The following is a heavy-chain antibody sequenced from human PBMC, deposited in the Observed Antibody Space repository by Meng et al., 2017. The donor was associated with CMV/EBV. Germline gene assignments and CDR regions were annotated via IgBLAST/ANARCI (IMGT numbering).Heavy chain of an antibody. Sequence: GSLRLSCAVYGGSSSGYYWSWIRQPPGKGLEWIGEINHSGSTNYNPSLKSRVTISVDTSKNQFSLKLSSVTAADTAVYYCARGYCSGGSCYLFGYFDLWGRGTLVTVSS. J-gene: IGHJ2*01. CDR2: INHSGST. CDR3: ARGYCSGGSCYLFGYFDL. D-gene: IGHD2-15*01. CDR1: GGSSSGYY. V-gene: IGHV4-34*01.